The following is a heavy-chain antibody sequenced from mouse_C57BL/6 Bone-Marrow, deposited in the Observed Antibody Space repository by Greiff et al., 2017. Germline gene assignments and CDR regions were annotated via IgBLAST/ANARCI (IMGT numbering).Heavy chain of an antibody. CDR3: ARDRVYGSSSFDY. CDR1: GFTFSSYA. V-gene: IGHV5-4*01. D-gene: IGHD1-1*01. CDR2: ISDGGSYT. Sequence: EVKVVESGGGLVKPGGSLKLSCAASGFTFSSYAMSWVRQTPEKRLEWVATISDGGSYTYYPDNVKGRFTISRDNAKNNLYLQMGHLKSEDTAMYYCARDRVYGSSSFDYWGQGTTLTVSS. J-gene: IGHJ2*01.